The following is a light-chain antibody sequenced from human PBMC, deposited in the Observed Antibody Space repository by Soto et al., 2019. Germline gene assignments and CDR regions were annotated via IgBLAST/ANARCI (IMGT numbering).Light chain of an antibody. Sequence: DIQITQSPSSLSSSVLERFTIACQASHNIYNYLNWYQHRPGKAPKVLIFDASNLESGVPSRFTGSGSGTHFSLTINSLQPEDVATYYCQHYDNLPLTFGGGTKVDTK. V-gene: IGKV1-33*01. CDR3: QHYDNLPLT. CDR1: HNIYNY. J-gene: IGKJ4*01. CDR2: DAS.